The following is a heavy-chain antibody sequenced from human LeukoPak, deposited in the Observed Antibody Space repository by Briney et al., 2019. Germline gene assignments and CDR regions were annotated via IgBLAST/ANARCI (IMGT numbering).Heavy chain of an antibody. V-gene: IGHV1-69*13. CDR1: GCTFSSYA. CDR2: IIPIFGTT. D-gene: IGHD6-25*01. CDR3: ARFARADTPDY. J-gene: IGHJ4*02. Sequence: ASVKVSCKASGCTFSSYAIRLVRQAPGPGPGWMGVIIPIFGTTNYAQKFQGRVTITADESTSTAYMELSSLRSEDTAVYYCARFARADTPDYWGQGTLGTVSP.